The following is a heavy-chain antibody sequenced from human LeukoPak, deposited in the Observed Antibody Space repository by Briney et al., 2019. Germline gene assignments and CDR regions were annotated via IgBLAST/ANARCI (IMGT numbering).Heavy chain of an antibody. D-gene: IGHD3-3*01. J-gene: IGHJ4*02. CDR1: GYTFTSYG. V-gene: IGHV1-18*01. CDR3: ARASYDFWSGKGYDY. CDR2: ISAYNGNT. Sequence: ASVKVSCKASGYTFTSYGISWVRQAPGQGLEWMGWISAYNGNTNYAQKLQGRVTMTTDTSTSTAYMELRSLRSDDTAVYYCARASYDFWSGKGYDYWGQGTLVTVSS.